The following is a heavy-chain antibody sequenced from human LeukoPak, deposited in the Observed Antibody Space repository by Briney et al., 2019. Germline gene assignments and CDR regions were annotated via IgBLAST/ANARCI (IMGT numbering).Heavy chain of an antibody. CDR2: IGGSGADT. J-gene: IGHJ4*02. CDR1: GLTFSTYA. CDR3: AKEEIRHFDFDC. V-gene: IGHV3-23*01. D-gene: IGHD3-3*02. Sequence: GGSLRLSCAASGLTFSTYAMNWVRQAPGKGLVWVSGIGGSGADTSYADSVKGRFTIARDNSKNTLYLQMNSLRAEDTAVYYCAKEEIRHFDFDCWGQGTLVTVSS.